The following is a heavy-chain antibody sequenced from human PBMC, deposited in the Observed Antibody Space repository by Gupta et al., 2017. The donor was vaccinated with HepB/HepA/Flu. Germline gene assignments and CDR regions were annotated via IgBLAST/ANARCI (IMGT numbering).Heavy chain of an antibody. V-gene: IGHV3-23*01. CDR1: GFTFSGYA. J-gene: IGHJ4*02. CDR2: VSGSGEST. D-gene: IGHD3-22*01. CDR3: AKDYYDFAGPDY. Sequence: EVQLLESGGGFVQPGGSLRLSCAASGFTFSGYAMNWVRQSPGKGLEWVSAVSGSGESTYYADSVKGRFTISRDNSKNTLFLQMNSLRAEDTAVYYCAKDYYDFAGPDYWGQGTLVTVSS.